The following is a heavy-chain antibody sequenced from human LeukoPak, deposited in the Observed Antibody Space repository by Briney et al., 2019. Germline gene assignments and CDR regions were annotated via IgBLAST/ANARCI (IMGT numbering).Heavy chain of an antibody. Sequence: GGSLRLSCAASGFFVSNNYMSWVRQAPGKGLEWVSVIYSGGDTYYADSVKGRFTISRDNAKNSLYLQMNSLRAEDTAVYYCAREASSDSDGAFDIWGQGTMVTVSS. CDR2: IYSGGDT. J-gene: IGHJ3*02. CDR3: AREASSDSDGAFDI. CDR1: GFFVSNNY. D-gene: IGHD3-10*01. V-gene: IGHV3-66*01.